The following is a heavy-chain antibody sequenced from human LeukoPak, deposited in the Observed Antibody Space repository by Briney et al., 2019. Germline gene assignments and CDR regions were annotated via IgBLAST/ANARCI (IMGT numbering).Heavy chain of an antibody. Sequence: TLSLTCTVSGGSISSGSYYWSWIRQPAGKGLEWIGRIYTSGTTNYNPSLKSRVTISVDTSKNQFSLKLSSVTAADTAVYYCARGGAATAFSDYWGQGTLVTVSS. CDR2: IYTSGTT. J-gene: IGHJ4*02. CDR1: GGSISSGSYY. V-gene: IGHV4-61*02. D-gene: IGHD6-13*01. CDR3: ARGGAATAFSDY.